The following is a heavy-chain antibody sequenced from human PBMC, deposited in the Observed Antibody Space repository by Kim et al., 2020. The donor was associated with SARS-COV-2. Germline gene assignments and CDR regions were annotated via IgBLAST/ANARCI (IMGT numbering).Heavy chain of an antibody. CDR1: GFTFSSYG. Sequence: GSLRLSCTASGFTFSSYGMHWVRQAPGKGLEWVAVISYDVSNKYYADSVKGRFTVSRDNSKNTLFLQMDSLRAEDTAVYYCARASGVALDYWGQGTLVTVSS. D-gene: IGHD5-12*01. J-gene: IGHJ4*02. V-gene: IGHV3-33*05. CDR2: ISYDVSNK. CDR3: ARASGVALDY.